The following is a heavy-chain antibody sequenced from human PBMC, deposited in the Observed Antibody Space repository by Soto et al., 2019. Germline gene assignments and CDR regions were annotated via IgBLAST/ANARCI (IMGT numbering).Heavy chain of an antibody. CDR1: GFTFNTYA. CDR3: ATDDY. Sequence: EVQLLESGGGLVQSGGSLRLSCAASGFTFNTYAMSWVRQAPGRGLHWVSAISGGGDDTRYADSVKGRFIVSRDNSKNTLYLQMSSLRVEDTAVYYCATDDYWGQGALVTVSS. J-gene: IGHJ4*02. V-gene: IGHV3-23*01. CDR2: ISGGGDDT.